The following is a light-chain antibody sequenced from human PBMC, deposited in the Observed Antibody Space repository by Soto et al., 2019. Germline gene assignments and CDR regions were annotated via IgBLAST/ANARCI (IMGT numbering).Light chain of an antibody. V-gene: IGKV3-20*01. CDR3: QQYGSSPLT. J-gene: IGKJ4*01. CDR2: GAS. CDR1: QSISDT. Sequence: EIVMTQSPATLSVSPGGRATLSCRASQSISDTLAWYQQKPGQAPRLLIYGASTRATGIPDRFSGSGSGTDFTLTISRLEAEDFAVYYCQQYGSSPLTFGGGTKVDIK.